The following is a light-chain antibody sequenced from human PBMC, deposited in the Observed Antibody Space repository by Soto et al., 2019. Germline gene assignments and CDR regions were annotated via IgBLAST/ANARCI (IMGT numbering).Light chain of an antibody. CDR2: AAS. CDR1: QGISSY. CDR3: QQLNSYPLT. J-gene: IGKJ4*01. V-gene: IGKV1-9*01. Sequence: DIQLTQSPSFLSASVGYRVTTTCRASQGISSYLAWYQQKPGKAPKLLIYAASTLQSGVPSRFSGSGSGTEFTLTISSLQPEDFATYYCQQLNSYPLTFGGGTKVEIK.